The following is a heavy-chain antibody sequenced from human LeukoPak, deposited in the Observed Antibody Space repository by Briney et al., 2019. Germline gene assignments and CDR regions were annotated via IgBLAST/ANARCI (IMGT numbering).Heavy chain of an antibody. D-gene: IGHD6-19*01. CDR1: GGSISSNY. Sequence: SETLSLTCTVSGGSISSNYWSWIRQPPGRGREWIGYIYNSGTTNYNPSLKSRVTISIHTSKKQFSLKLNSVTAADMAVYYCAAESERWLLRSWGQGTLVTVSS. CDR3: AAESERWLLRS. CDR2: IYNSGTT. J-gene: IGHJ4*02. V-gene: IGHV4-59*01.